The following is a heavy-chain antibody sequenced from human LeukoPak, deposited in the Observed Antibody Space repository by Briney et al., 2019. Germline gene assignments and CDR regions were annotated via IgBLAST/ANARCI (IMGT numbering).Heavy chain of an antibody. CDR3: ARGGLDIVVVPAVYYFDY. J-gene: IGHJ4*02. V-gene: IGHV4-34*01. Sequence: PSETLSLTCAVYGGSFSGYYWSWIRQPPGKGLEWIGEINHSGSTNYNPSLKSRVTISVDTSKNQFSLKLSSVTAADTAVYYCARGGLDIVVVPAVYYFDYWGQGTLVTASS. CDR1: GGSFSGYY. CDR2: INHSGST. D-gene: IGHD2-2*03.